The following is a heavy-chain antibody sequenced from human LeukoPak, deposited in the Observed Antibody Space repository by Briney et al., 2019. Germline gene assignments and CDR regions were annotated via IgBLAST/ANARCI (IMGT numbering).Heavy chain of an antibody. J-gene: IGHJ3*01. CDR3: ARGANRIPMVRGATVVLDVFDA. Sequence: GASVKVSCKASGGTFSSYAISWVRQAPGQGLEWMGGIIPIFGTANYAQKFQGRVTITADESTSTAYMELSSLRSEDTAVYYCARGANRIPMVRGATVVLDVFDAWGQGTVITVSS. CDR1: GGTFSSYA. D-gene: IGHD3-10*01. CDR2: IIPIFGTA. V-gene: IGHV1-69*13.